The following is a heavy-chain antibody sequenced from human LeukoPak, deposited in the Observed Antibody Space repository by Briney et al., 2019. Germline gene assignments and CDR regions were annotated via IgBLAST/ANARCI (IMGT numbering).Heavy chain of an antibody. CDR2: INPNSGGT. V-gene: IGHV1-2*02. J-gene: IGHJ6*02. CDR1: GYTFTGYY. Sequence: ASVKVSCKASGYTFTGYYMHWVRQAPGQGLEWMGWINPNSGGTNYAQKFQGRVTMTRDTSISTAYMELSRLRSDDTAVYYCAGLLGYCSGGSCPNYYYYGMDAWGQGTTVTVSS. CDR3: AGLLGYCSGGSCPNYYYYGMDA. D-gene: IGHD2-15*01.